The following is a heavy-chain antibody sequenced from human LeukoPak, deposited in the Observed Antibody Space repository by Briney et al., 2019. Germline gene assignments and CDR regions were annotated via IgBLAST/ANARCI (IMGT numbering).Heavy chain of an antibody. D-gene: IGHD6-13*01. CDR1: GFTFSSYG. V-gene: IGHV3-30*02. J-gene: IGHJ4*02. CDR3: ATDIAAAGTGGY. Sequence: GGSLRLSCAASGFTFSSYGMHWVRQAPGKGLEWVAFIRNDGSNKYYADSVKGRFTISRDNSKNTLYLQMNSLRAEDTAVYYCATDIAAAGTGGYWGQGTLVTVSS. CDR2: IRNDGSNK.